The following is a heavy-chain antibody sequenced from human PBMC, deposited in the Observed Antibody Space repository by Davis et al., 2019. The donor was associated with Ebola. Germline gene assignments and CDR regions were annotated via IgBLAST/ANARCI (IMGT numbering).Heavy chain of an antibody. D-gene: IGHD4-17*01. V-gene: IGHV1-69*13. J-gene: IGHJ4*02. CDR2: IIPIFGTA. CDR3: ARDIPGYGDYGYYFDY. Sequence: SVKVSCKASGGTFSSYAISWVRQAPGQGLEWMGGIIPIFGTANYAQKFQGRVTITADESTSTAYMELSSLRSEDTAVYYCARDIPGYGDYGYYFDYWGQGTLITVSS. CDR1: GGTFSSYA.